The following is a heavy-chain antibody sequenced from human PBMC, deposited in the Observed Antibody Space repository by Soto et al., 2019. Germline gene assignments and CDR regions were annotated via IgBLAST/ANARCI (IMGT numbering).Heavy chain of an antibody. D-gene: IGHD1-1*01. CDR2: ISSGSSTI. CDR3: ARVGLERRFDD. J-gene: IGHJ4*02. CDR1: GFTFNSYS. V-gene: IGHV3-48*01. Sequence: EVQLVESGGGLIQPGGSLRLSCAASGFTFNSYSMNWVRQAPGKGLEWVSYISSGSSTIYYADSVKGRFTISRDNAKNSLYLQMNSLRAEDTAVYYCARVGLERRFDDWGQGTLVTVSS.